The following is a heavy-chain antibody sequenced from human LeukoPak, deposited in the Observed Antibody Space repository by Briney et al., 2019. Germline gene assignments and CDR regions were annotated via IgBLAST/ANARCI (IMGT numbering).Heavy chain of an antibody. Sequence: GGSLRLSCAASGFTFCSYAMSWLRQAPGKGLEWVANIKQDGSEKYYVDSVKGRVTISRDNAKNSLYLQMNSLRAEDTAVYYCARGLDTAMVRLGDYWGQGTLVTVSS. J-gene: IGHJ4*02. V-gene: IGHV3-7*01. D-gene: IGHD5-18*01. CDR2: IKQDGSEK. CDR3: ARGLDTAMVRLGDY. CDR1: GFTFCSYA.